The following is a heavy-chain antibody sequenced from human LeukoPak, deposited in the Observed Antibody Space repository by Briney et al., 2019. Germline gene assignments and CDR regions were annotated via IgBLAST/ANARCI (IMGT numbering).Heavy chain of an antibody. V-gene: IGHV1-24*01. J-gene: IGHJ3*02. CDR1: GYTLTELS. CDR2: FDPEGTKT. Sequence: ASVKVSCKVSGYTLTELSMHWVRQAPGKGLEWMGGFDPEGTKTVYAQKFQGRVTMTEDTVTDTAYMELRGLRSEDTAVYYCATPAAVVAATIARYAFDIWGQGTMVTVSS. CDR3: ATPAAVVAATIARYAFDI. D-gene: IGHD2-2*02.